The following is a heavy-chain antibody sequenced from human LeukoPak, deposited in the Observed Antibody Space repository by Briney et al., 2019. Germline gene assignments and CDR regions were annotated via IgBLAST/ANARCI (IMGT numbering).Heavy chain of an antibody. D-gene: IGHD3-10*01. CDR1: AXSISSGDYY. V-gene: IGHV4-30-4*01. Sequence: PSETLSLTCTVSAXSISSGDYYWSWIRQPPGKGLEWIGYIHYSGSTFYNPSLKNRLIISIDTSKNQFSLKLSSVTAADTAVYYCARGELFHDYWGQGTLVTVSS. CDR2: IHYSGST. J-gene: IGHJ4*02. CDR3: ARGELFHDY.